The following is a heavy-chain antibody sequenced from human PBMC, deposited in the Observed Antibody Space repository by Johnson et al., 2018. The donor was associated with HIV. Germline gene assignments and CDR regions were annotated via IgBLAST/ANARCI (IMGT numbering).Heavy chain of an antibody. CDR3: AKVHIPARWSAAFDI. J-gene: IGHJ3*02. CDR2: IRYDGSNK. Sequence: QVQLVESGGGVLQPGGSLRLSCEVSGFTFSNYGMHWVRQAPGKGLEWVAFIRYDGSNKYYADSVKGRFTISRDNSKNTLYLQMNSLRAEDTAVYYCAKVHIPARWSAAFDIWGQGTMVTVSS. D-gene: IGHD6-6*01. CDR1: GFTFSNYG. V-gene: IGHV3-30*02.